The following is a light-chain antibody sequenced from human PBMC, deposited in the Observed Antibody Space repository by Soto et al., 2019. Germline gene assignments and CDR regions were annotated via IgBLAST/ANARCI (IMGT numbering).Light chain of an antibody. J-gene: IGLJ1*01. V-gene: IGLV2-23*01. Sequence: QSALTQPASVPGSPGQSITISCTGTSSDIGTYNLVSWYQHYPGKAPKLMIYEGIKRPSGVSNRFSGSKSGNTAFLTISGLQAEDEADYYCCSYAGSGTDNYVFGSGTKLSVL. CDR3: CSYAGSGTDNYV. CDR1: SSDIGTYNL. CDR2: EGI.